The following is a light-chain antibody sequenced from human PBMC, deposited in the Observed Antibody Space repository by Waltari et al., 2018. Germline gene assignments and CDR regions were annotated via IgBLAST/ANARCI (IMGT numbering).Light chain of an antibody. CDR1: SSNLGSNY. CDR3: AAWDDSLRV. V-gene: IGLV1-47*01. Sequence: QSVLTQPPSASGTPGPRVTISCSGSSSNLGSNYVYWYQQLPGTAPKLLIYRNNQRPSGVPDRFSGSKSGTSASLAISGLRSEDEADYYCAAWDDSLRVFGSGTKVTVL. J-gene: IGLJ6*01. CDR2: RNN.